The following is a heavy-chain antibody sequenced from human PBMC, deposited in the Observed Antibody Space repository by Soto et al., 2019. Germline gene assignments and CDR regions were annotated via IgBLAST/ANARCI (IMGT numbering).Heavy chain of an antibody. V-gene: IGHV3-23*01. CDR3: AKDRLAGNFVY. J-gene: IGHJ4*02. CDR1: GFTFNNYA. CDR2: ISATGGST. Sequence: GGSLRLSCAASGFTFNNYAMNWVRQAPGKGLEWVATISATGGSTYYADSVKGRFTISRDNSKNTLYLQMNGLRVEDTAVYYCAKDRLAGNFVYWGQGTQVTVSS.